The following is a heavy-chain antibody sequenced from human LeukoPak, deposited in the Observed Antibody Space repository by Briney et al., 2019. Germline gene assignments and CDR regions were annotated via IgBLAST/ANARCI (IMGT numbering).Heavy chain of an antibody. J-gene: IGHJ4*02. CDR1: GFTFSSYW. Sequence: GGSLRLSCAASGFTFSSYWMHWVRQAPVKGLVWVSRINTDGSSTSYAGSVKGRFTISRDNAKNTLYLQMNSLRAEDTAVYYCASFNSGSYMRVDYWGQGTLVTVSS. CDR2: INTDGSST. V-gene: IGHV3-74*01. CDR3: ASFNSGSYMRVDY. D-gene: IGHD1-26*01.